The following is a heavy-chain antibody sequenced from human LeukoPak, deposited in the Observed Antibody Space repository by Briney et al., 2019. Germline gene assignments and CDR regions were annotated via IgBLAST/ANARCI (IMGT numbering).Heavy chain of an antibody. CDR1: GYTFTSYY. D-gene: IGHD3-10*01. CDR3: ARQYGSGTAGFDP. CDR2: INPNSGGT. V-gene: IGHV1-2*02. J-gene: IGHJ5*02. Sequence: ASVKVSCKASGYTFTSYYMHWVRQAPGQGLEWMGWINPNSGGTNYAQKFQGRVTMTRDTSISTAYMELSSLRSEDTAVYYCARQYGSGTAGFDPWGQGALVTVSS.